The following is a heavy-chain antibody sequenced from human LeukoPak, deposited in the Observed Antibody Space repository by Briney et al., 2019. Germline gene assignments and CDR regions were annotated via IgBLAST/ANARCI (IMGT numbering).Heavy chain of an antibody. Sequence: GESLKISCKGSGYSFTSYWIGWVRQMPGKGLEWMGIIYPGDSDTRYSPSFQGQVTISADKSISTAYLQWSSLKASDTAMYYCARQSCSSTSCFYDPFDIWGQGTLVTVSS. CDR3: ARQSCSSTSCFYDPFDI. CDR2: IYPGDSDT. J-gene: IGHJ3*02. D-gene: IGHD2-2*01. CDR1: GYSFTSYW. V-gene: IGHV5-51*01.